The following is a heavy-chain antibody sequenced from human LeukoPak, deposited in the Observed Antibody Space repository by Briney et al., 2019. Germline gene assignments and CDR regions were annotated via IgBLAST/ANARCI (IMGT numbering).Heavy chain of an antibody. J-gene: IGHJ4*02. Sequence: PSETLSLTCTVSGASISSSTDYWGWIRQPPGKGLEWIANIYYSGSTYYNPSLKSRVTISVDTSKNQFSLRLTSVTAADTAVYYCARGRYLTTSGGAAAGFLDYWGQGSLVTVST. CDR3: ARGRYLTTSGGAAAGFLDY. V-gene: IGHV4-39*01. CDR1: GASISSSTDY. D-gene: IGHD6-13*01. CDR2: IYYSGST.